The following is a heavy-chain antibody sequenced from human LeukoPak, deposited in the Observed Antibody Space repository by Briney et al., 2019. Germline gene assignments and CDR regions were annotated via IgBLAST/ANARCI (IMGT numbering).Heavy chain of an antibody. CDR2: INHSGST. CDR1: GGSFSGYY. V-gene: IGHV4-34*01. Sequence: PSETLSLTCAVYGGSFSGYYWSWIRQPPGKGLEWIGEINHSGSTNYNPSLKSRVTISVDTSKNQFSLKLSSVTAADTAVYYCARGDSYFDLWGRGTLVTVSS. CDR3: ARGDSYFDL. J-gene: IGHJ2*01.